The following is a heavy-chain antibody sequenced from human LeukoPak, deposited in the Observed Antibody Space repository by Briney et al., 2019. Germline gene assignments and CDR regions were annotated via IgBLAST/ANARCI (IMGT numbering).Heavy chain of an antibody. CDR1: GFTFSSYG. V-gene: IGHV3-21*01. CDR2: IGSTSSYI. J-gene: IGHJ5*02. Sequence: GGSLRLSCAASGFTFSSYGMNWVRQAPGKGLEWVSSIGSTSSYIYYADSVKGRFPISRDNAKNSLYLQMNSLRAEDTAVYYCARRYYDSGGYSDHWGQGTLVTVSS. D-gene: IGHD3-22*01. CDR3: ARRYYDSGGYSDH.